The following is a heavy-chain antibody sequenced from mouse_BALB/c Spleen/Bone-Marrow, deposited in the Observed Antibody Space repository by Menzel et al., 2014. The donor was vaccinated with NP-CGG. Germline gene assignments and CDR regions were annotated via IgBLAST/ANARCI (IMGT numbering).Heavy chain of an antibody. Sequence: EVKLMESGGGLVKPGGSLKLSCAASGFAFSSYDMSWVRQTPEKRLEWVAYISSGGGSTYYPDTVKGRFTISRDNAKNTLYLQMSSLKSEDTAMYYCARHEDGYYGAMDYWGQGTSVTVSS. D-gene: IGHD2-3*01. CDR1: GFAFSSYD. CDR3: ARHEDGYYGAMDY. J-gene: IGHJ4*01. V-gene: IGHV5-12-1*01. CDR2: ISSGGGST.